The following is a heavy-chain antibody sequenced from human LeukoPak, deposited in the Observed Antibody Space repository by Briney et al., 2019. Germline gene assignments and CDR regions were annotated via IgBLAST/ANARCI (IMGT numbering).Heavy chain of an antibody. D-gene: IGHD6-13*01. J-gene: IGHJ4*02. CDR1: GGSFSGYY. V-gene: IGHV4-34*01. CDR3: ARGDQQPYDY. Sequence: SETLSLTCAAYGGSFSGYYWSWIRQPPGKGLEWIGEINHSGSTNYNPSLKSRVTISVDTSKNQFSLKLSSVTAADTAVYYCARGDQQPYDYWGQGTLVTVSS. CDR2: INHSGST.